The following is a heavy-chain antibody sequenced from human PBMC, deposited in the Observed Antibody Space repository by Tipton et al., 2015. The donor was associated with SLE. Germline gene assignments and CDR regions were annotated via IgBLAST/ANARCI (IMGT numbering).Heavy chain of an antibody. CDR3: ARGKY. J-gene: IGHJ4*02. V-gene: IGHV4-38-2*01. CDR2: INHSGST. Sequence: TLSLTCAVSGYSISSGYYWGWIRQPPGKGLEWIGEINHSGSTNYNPSLKSRVTISVDTSKNQFSLKLNSVTAADTAVYYCARGKYWGQGTLVTVSS. CDR1: GYSISSGYY.